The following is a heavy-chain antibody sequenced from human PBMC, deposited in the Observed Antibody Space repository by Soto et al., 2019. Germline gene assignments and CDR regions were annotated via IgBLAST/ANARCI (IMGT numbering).Heavy chain of an antibody. CDR1: GGSISSYY. D-gene: IGHD4-17*01. V-gene: IGHV4-59*08. Sequence: SETLSLTCTVSGGSISSYYWSWIRQPPGKGLEWIGYIYYSGSTNYNPSLKSRVTISVDTSKNQFSLKLSSVTAADTAVYYCATNYGAYSFDAFDIWGQGTMVTVSS. CDR3: ATNYGAYSFDAFDI. J-gene: IGHJ3*02. CDR2: IYYSGST.